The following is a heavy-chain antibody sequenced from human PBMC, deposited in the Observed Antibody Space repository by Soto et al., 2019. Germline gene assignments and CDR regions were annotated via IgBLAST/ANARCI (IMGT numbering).Heavy chain of an antibody. CDR2: IHHSGAT. D-gene: IGHD3-10*01. V-gene: IGHV4-4*02. Sequence: QVRLQESGPGLVKPSGTLSLTCLVSGCSMSSHNLWTWVRQAPVKGLEWIAEIHHSGATNYNPSLKSRAVISIYKSNNQFSLQLTSVTAADTAVYYCATGSPYYYGSGGMWDSWGRGALVTVAS. J-gene: IGHJ4*03. CDR3: ATGSPYYYGSGGMWDS. CDR1: GCSMSSHNL.